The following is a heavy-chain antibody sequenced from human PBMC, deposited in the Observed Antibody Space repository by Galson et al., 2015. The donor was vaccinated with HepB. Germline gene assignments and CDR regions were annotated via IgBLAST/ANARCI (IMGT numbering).Heavy chain of an antibody. CDR3: AKEGSRAYDY. J-gene: IGHJ4*02. D-gene: IGHD2-15*01. Sequence: SLRLSCAASGFTFDDYAMHWVPQAPGKGLEWVSGISWNSGSIGYADSVKGRFTISRDNAKNSLYLQMNSLRAGDTALYYCAKEGSRAYDYWGQGTLVTVSS. CDR1: GFTFDDYA. CDR2: ISWNSGSI. V-gene: IGHV3-9*01.